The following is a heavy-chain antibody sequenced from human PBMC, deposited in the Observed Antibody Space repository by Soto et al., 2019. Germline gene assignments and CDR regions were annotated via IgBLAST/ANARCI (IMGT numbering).Heavy chain of an antibody. CDR3: ARIYCGGDCQDYYYGMDV. J-gene: IGHJ6*02. CDR2: IIPIFGTA. D-gene: IGHD2-21*02. Sequence: QVQLVQSGAEVKKPGSSVKVSCKASGGTFRSYAISWVRQAPGQGLEWMGGIIPIFGTANYAQKFQGRVTITADESTSTAYMELSSLRSEDTAVYYCARIYCGGDCQDYYYGMDVWGQGTTVTVSS. CDR1: GGTFRSYA. V-gene: IGHV1-69*12.